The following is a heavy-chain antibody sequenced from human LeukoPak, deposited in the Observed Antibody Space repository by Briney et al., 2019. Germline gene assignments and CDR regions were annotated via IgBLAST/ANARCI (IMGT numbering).Heavy chain of an antibody. CDR2: ISYDGSNK. D-gene: IGHD2-15*01. J-gene: IGHJ4*02. Sequence: GRSLRLSCAASGFTFSSYAMHWVRQAPGKGLEWVAVISYDGSNKCYADSVKGRFTISRDNSKNTLYLQMNSLRAEDTAVYYCARDSLRGGRTFDYWGQGTLVTVSS. V-gene: IGHV3-30-3*01. CDR1: GFTFSSYA. CDR3: ARDSLRGGRTFDY.